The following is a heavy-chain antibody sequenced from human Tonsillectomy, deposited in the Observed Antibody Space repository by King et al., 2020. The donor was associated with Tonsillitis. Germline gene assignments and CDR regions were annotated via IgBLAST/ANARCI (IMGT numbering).Heavy chain of an antibody. J-gene: IGHJ3*02. CDR3: ARAGVYGDYRFRNAFDI. CDR2: IWYDGSNK. D-gene: IGHD4-17*01. V-gene: IGHV3-33*08. CDR1: GFTFSSYG. Sequence: VQLVESGGGVVQPGRSLRLSCAASGFTFSSYGMHWVRQAPGKGLEWVAVIWYDGSNKYYADSVKGRFTISRDNSKNTLYLQMSSLRAEDTAVYYCARAGVYGDYRFRNAFDIWGQGTMLTVSS.